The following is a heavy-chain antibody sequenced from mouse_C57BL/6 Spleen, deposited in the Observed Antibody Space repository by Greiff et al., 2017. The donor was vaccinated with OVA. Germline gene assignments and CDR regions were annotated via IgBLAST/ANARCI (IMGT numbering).Heavy chain of an antibody. J-gene: IGHJ1*03. CDR2: INYDGSST. Sequence: EVQRVESEGGLVQPGSSMKLSCTASGFTFSDYYMAWVRQVPEKGLEWVANINYDGSSTYYLDSLKSRFIISRDNAKNILYLQMSSLKSEDTATYYCAREGLLWYFDVWGTGTTVTVSS. V-gene: IGHV5-16*01. D-gene: IGHD2-13*01. CDR1: GFTFSDYY. CDR3: AREGLLWYFDV.